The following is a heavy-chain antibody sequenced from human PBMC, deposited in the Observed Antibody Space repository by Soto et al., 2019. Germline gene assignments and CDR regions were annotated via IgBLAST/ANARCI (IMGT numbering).Heavy chain of an antibody. Sequence: PGGSLRISCAASGFTFGDYAMHWVRQAPGKGLEWVSGISWNSGSIGYADSVKGRFTISRDNAKNSLYLQMNSLRAEDTALYYCAKARGPSSGWSQSYWYFDLWGRGTLVTVSS. D-gene: IGHD6-19*01. CDR1: GFTFGDYA. CDR2: ISWNSGSI. V-gene: IGHV3-9*01. J-gene: IGHJ2*01. CDR3: AKARGPSSGWSQSYWYFDL.